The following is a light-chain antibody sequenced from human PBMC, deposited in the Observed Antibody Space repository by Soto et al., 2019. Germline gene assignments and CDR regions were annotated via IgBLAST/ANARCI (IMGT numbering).Light chain of an antibody. V-gene: IGLV1-44*01. Sequence: QAVVTQPPSASGTPGQRVTISCSGSSSNIGIYTVNWYQQFPGTAPKLLIYSNNERPSGVPDRFSGSKSGTSASLAISGLQSEDEAEYYCAAWDDSLTGWLFGGGTKVTVL. CDR2: SNN. J-gene: IGLJ3*02. CDR1: SSNIGIYT. CDR3: AAWDDSLTGWL.